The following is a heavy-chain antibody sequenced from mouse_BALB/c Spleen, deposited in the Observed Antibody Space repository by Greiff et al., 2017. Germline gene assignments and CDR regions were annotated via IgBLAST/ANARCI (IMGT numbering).Heavy chain of an antibody. V-gene: IGHV1-20*02. J-gene: IGHJ2*01. CDR2: INPYNGDT. D-gene: IGHD1-1*01. CDR1: GYSFTGYF. Sequence: EVQLQQSGPELVKPGASVKISCKASGYSFTGYFMNWVMQSPGKSLEWIGRINPYNGDTFYNQKFKGKATLTVDKSSSTAHMELRSLASEDSAVYYCARATVGPFDYWGQGTTLTVSS. CDR3: ARATVGPFDY.